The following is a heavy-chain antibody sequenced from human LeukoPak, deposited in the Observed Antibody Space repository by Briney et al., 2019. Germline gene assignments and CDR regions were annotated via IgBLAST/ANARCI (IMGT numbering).Heavy chain of an antibody. V-gene: IGHV3-21*01. D-gene: IGHD2-8*01. CDR3: ARDPTNNNWFDP. CDR2: ISSSSSYI. CDR1: GFTFSSYS. J-gene: IGHJ5*02. Sequence: GGSLGLSCAASGFTFSSYSMNWVRQAPGKGLEWVSSISSSSSYIYYADSVKGRFTISRDNAKNSLYLQMNSLRAEDTAEYYCARDPTNNNWFDPWGQGTLVTVSS.